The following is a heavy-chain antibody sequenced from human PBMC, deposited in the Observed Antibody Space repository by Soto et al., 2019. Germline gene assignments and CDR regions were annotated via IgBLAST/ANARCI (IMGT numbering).Heavy chain of an antibody. CDR3: ARDHPHSYGVYYFDY. V-gene: IGHV4-59*01. D-gene: IGHD5-18*01. J-gene: IGHJ4*02. Sequence: GKGLEWIGYIYSSGSTHYNPSLQSRVTISADTSKNQVSLKVNSVTAADTAMYYCARDHPHSYGVYYFDYWGQGTPVTVSS. CDR2: IYSSGST.